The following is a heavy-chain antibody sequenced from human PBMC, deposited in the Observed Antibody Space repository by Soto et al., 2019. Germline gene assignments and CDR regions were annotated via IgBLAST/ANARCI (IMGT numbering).Heavy chain of an antibody. CDR2: TYYRSRWSN. D-gene: IGHD6-13*01. J-gene: IGHJ3*02. CDR3: ARESSSQSDALDI. Sequence: PSQTLSLTCASSGDSVSSNSAAWNWIRQSPSRGLEWLGRTYYRSRWSNDYAVSVKSRLTINPDTSKNQFSLQLNSVTPEDTAVHYCARESSSQSDALDIWGQGTMVPVSS. V-gene: IGHV6-1*01. CDR1: GDSVSSNSAA.